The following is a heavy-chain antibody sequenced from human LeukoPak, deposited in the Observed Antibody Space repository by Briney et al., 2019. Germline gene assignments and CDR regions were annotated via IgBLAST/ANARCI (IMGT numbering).Heavy chain of an antibody. Sequence: GGSLRLSCAASGFTFSSYSMNWVRQAPGKGLEWVSSISNSSSYIYYADSVKGRFTISRDNAKNSLYLQMNSLRAEDTAVYYCARGITMVRGVTPFDYWGQGTLVTVSS. V-gene: IGHV3-21*01. CDR3: ARGITMVRGVTPFDY. CDR2: ISNSSSYI. CDR1: GFTFSSYS. J-gene: IGHJ4*02. D-gene: IGHD3-10*01.